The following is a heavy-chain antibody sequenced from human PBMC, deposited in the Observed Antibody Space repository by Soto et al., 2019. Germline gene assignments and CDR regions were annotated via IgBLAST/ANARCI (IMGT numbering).Heavy chain of an antibody. CDR2: VYHTGDT. J-gene: IGHJ5*02. Sequence: SETLSLTCGVSGGTVASSHWWSWVRQSPGRGLEWIGNVYHTGDTNFNPSPQSRVTFSVDKSNNQFSLRLTSVTAAGTAVYFCAREIVTAGGNNYFDPWGPGTLVTVSS. D-gene: IGHD2-21*02. CDR1: GGTVASSHW. V-gene: IGHV4-4*02. CDR3: AREIVTAGGNNYFDP.